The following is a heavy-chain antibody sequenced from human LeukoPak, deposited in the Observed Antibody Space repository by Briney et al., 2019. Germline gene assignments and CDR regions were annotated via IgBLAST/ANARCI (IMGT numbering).Heavy chain of an antibody. CDR1: GFTFSSYW. J-gene: IGHJ4*02. CDR2: IKQDGSEK. V-gene: IGHV3-7*03. CDR3: AKVGVMGSSWYYFDY. Sequence: PGGSLRLSCAASGFTFSSYWMSWVRQAPGKGLEWVANIKQDGSEKYYVDSVKGRFTISRDNSKNTLYLQMNSLRAEDTAVYYCAKVGVMGSSWYYFDYWGQGTLVTVSS. D-gene: IGHD6-13*01.